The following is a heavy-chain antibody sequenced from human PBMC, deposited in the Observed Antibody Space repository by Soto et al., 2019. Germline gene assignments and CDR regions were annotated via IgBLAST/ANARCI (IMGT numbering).Heavy chain of an antibody. J-gene: IGHJ4*02. CDR2: ISYDGSNK. CDR1: GFTFSSYA. CDR3: ASDPRRRGYSYGYCFDY. Sequence: GGSLRLSCAASGFTFSSYAMHWVRQAPGKGLEWVAVISYDGSNKYYADSVKGRFTISRDNSKNTLYLQMNSLRAEDTAVYYCASDPRRRGYSYGYCFDYWGLGTLVTVSS. D-gene: IGHD5-18*01. V-gene: IGHV3-30-3*01.